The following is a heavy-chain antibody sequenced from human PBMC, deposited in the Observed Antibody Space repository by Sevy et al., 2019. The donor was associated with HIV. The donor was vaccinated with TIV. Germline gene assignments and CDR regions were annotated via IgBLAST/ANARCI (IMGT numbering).Heavy chain of an antibody. CDR1: GFTLGSYT. CDR3: AKTLQKLPFHPHYFDY. V-gene: IGHV3-23*01. D-gene: IGHD2-21*02. J-gene: IGHJ4*02. Sequence: GGSLRLSCAASGFTLGSYTMNWVRQAPGEGLEWVASISATGGSTYYADSVKGRFTISRDVSKGLLYLQMNSLTAEDTAIFYCAKTLQKLPFHPHYFDYWGQGTLVTVST. CDR2: ISATGGST.